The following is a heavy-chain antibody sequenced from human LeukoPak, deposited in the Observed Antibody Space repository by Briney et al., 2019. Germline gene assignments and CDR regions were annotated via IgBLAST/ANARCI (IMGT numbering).Heavy chain of an antibody. CDR3: ARGGTTLPFDC. J-gene: IGHJ4*02. CDR2: INTDGSST. V-gene: IGHV3-74*03. CDR1: GFTFSSYW. Sequence: GGSLRLSCAASGFTFSSYWMHWVRQAPGKGRVWVSRINTDGSSTKYADSVKGRFTLSRDNAKNTLYLQINSLRAEDTAVYYCARGGTTLPFDCWGQGTLVTVSS. D-gene: IGHD4-11*01.